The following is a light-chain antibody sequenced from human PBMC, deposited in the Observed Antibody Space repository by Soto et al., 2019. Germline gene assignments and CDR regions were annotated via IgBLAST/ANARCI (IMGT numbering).Light chain of an antibody. CDR3: QLWDRGSAHVV. J-gene: IGLJ2*01. CDR1: DIGSKG. Sequence: SYELTQPPSVSVAPGKTASISCGGNDIGSKGVHWYQQKPGQAPVLVIYSDTDLPPVITERFSGSNSANLATLTISRVEAGDEADYYCQLWDRGSAHVVFGGGTKLTVL. V-gene: IGLV3-21*04. CDR2: SDT.